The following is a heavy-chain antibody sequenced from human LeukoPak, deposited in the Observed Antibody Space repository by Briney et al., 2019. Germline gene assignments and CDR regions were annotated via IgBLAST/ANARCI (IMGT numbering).Heavy chain of an antibody. J-gene: IGHJ4*02. CDR2: ISSDGSST. CDR1: GFTFRNHW. D-gene: IGHD6-6*01. Sequence: GGSLRLSCAASGFTFRNHWMHWVRRTPGKGLVWVSRISSDGSSTTYADSVKGRFTISRDNAKNTLYLQMNNLRAEDTAMYYCARDQRVTGRPDIDYWGQGTLVIVSS. V-gene: IGHV3-74*03. CDR3: ARDQRVTGRPDIDY.